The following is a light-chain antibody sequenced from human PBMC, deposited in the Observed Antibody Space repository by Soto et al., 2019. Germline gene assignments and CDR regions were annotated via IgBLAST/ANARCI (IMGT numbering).Light chain of an antibody. J-gene: IGLJ2*01. V-gene: IGLV2-14*01. CDR3: SSYTSSSTLV. CDR1: SSDVGGYNY. Sequence: QSALTQPASVSGSPGQSITISCTGTSSDVGGYNYVSRYQQHPGKAPKLMIYDVSNRPSGVSNGFSGSKSGYTASLTISGLQAEDEADYYCSSYTSSSTLVFGGGTKLTVL. CDR2: DVS.